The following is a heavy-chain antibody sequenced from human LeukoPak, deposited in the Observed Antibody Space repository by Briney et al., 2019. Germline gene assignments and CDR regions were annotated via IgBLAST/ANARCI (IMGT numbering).Heavy chain of an antibody. CDR3: AREGDSSGWYFDY. CDR2: IYYSGST. J-gene: IGHJ4*02. V-gene: IGHV4-59*01. CDR1: GASISSNY. Sequence: KPSETLSLTCTVSGASISSNYWSWIRQPPGKGLEWIGYIYYSGSTNYNPSLKSRVTISVDTSKNQFSLKLSSVTAADTAVYYCAREGDSSGWYFDYWGQGTLVTVSS. D-gene: IGHD6-19*01.